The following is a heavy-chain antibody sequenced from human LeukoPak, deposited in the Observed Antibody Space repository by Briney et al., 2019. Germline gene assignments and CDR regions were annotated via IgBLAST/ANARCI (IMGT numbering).Heavy chain of an antibody. D-gene: IGHD2-15*01. CDR3: AKYCGDSSCYSGFDF. CDR2: IGGSGTDI. J-gene: IGHJ4*02. Sequence: GGSLRLSCAASGFTFSSYGMHWVRQAPGKGLEWVSAIGGSGTDIWYADSMKGRFTISRDNSKNTLYLQMNSLRDADTAIYYCAKYCGDSSCYSGFDFWGQGTLVTVSS. CDR1: GFTFSSYG. V-gene: IGHV3-23*01.